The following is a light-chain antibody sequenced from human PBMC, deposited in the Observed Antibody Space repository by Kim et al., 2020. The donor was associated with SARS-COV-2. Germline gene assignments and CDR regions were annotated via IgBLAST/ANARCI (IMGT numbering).Light chain of an antibody. CDR2: DVN. V-gene: IGLV2-14*03. CDR3: SSYTSSSTLL. CDR1: SSDVCGYTY. J-gene: IGLJ3*02. Sequence: GQSITISCTGTSSDVCGYTYVSWYQQHPVKAPKLILYDVNKRPSGVSDRFSGSKSGNTASLTISGLQAEDEADYYCSSYTSSSTLLFGGGTQLTVL.